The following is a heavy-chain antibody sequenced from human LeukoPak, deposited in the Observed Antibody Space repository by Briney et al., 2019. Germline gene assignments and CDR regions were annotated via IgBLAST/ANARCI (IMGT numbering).Heavy chain of an antibody. CDR2: IYYSGST. CDR3: ARDGGSQGYFDY. Sequence: SETLSLTCTVSGGSISSYYWSWIRQPPGKGLEWIGYIYYSGSTNYNPSLKSRVTISVDTSKNQFSLKLSSVTAADTAVYYCARDGGSQGYFDYWGQGTLVTASS. V-gene: IGHV4-59*01. D-gene: IGHD3-16*01. J-gene: IGHJ4*02. CDR1: GGSISSYY.